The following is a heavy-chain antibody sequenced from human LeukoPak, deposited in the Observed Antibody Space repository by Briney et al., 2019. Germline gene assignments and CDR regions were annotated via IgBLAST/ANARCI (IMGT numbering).Heavy chain of an antibody. CDR1: GGSISSYY. J-gene: IGHJ4*02. D-gene: IGHD4/OR15-4a*01. CDR2: IHTSGST. Sequence: SETLSLTCTVSGGSISSYYWSWIRQPAGKGLEWIGRIHTSGSTNYNPSLKSRVTMSVDTSKNQFSLKLSSVTAADTAVYYCARAQCDWGRGANCDIEGNNYFDYWGQGTLVTVSS. CDR3: ARAQCDWGRGANCDIEGNNYFDY. V-gene: IGHV4-4*07.